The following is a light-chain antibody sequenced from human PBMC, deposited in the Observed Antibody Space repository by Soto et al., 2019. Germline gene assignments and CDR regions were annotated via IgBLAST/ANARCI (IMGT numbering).Light chain of an antibody. J-gene: IGKJ5*01. Sequence: SPGTLSLSPGERVALSCRASQSVDSTDLAWYQQKPGQAPRLLIYGTSNRATGIPDRFSGSGSGTDFTLTISRLEPDDFAVYYCQHYRVSPSIIFGQGIGMEIK. CDR3: QHYRVSPSII. CDR1: QSVDSTD. V-gene: IGKV3-20*01. CDR2: GTS.